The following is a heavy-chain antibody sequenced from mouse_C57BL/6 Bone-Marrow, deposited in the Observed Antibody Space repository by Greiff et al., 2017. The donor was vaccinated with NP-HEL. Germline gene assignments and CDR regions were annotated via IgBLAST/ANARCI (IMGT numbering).Heavy chain of an antibody. CDR1: GYTFTDYN. CDR3: ARSGDYRYGFYAMDY. Sequence: DVHLVESGPELVKPGASVKISCKASGYTFTDYNMHWVKQSHGKSLEWIGYIYPYNGGTGYNQKFKNKATLTVDNSSSTAYMELRSLTSEDSAVYYCARSGDYRYGFYAMDYWGQGTSVTVSS. D-gene: IGHD2-14*01. CDR2: IYPYNGGT. J-gene: IGHJ4*01. V-gene: IGHV1S29*02.